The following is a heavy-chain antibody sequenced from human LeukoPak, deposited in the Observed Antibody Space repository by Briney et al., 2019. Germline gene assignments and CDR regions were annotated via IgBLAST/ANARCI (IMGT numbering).Heavy chain of an antibody. D-gene: IGHD2-8*01. CDR3: ARGAADCANGICYSYNWFDP. CDR1: GHSFTNSW. J-gene: IGHJ5*02. Sequence: GESLKISCKGSGHSFTNSWIAWVRQQSGKGLEWMGIIYPDDSDTRYSPSFQGQVTISVDKSISTAYLQWSSLRASDTAMYYCARGAADCANGICYSYNWFDPWGQGTLVTVSS. CDR2: IYPDDSDT. V-gene: IGHV5-51*01.